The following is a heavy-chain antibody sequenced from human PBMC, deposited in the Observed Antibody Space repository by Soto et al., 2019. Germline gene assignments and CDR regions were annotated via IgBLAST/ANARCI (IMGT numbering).Heavy chain of an antibody. Sequence: ASVKVSCKASGYTFTSYAMRWVRQAPGQRLEWMGWINAGNGNTKYSQKFQGRVTITRDTSASTAYMELSSLRSEDTAVYYCARVKGYSGYDSSYYYGMDVWGQGTTVTVSS. CDR3: ARVKGYSGYDSSYYYGMDV. D-gene: IGHD5-12*01. CDR1: GYTFTSYA. J-gene: IGHJ6*02. CDR2: INAGNGNT. V-gene: IGHV1-3*01.